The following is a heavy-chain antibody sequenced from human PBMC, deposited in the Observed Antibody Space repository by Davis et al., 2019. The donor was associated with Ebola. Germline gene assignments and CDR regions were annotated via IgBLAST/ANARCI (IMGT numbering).Heavy chain of an antibody. D-gene: IGHD3-10*01. CDR2: IWYDGSNK. CDR1: GFTFSSYG. Sequence: GESLKISCAASGFTFSSYGMHWVRQAPGKGLEWVAVIWYDGSNKYYADSVKGRFTISRDNSKNTLYLQMNSLRAEDTAVYYCARDRRRTLMVQGVGVDYWGQGTLVTVSS. CDR3: ARDRRRTLMVQGVGVDY. J-gene: IGHJ4*02. V-gene: IGHV3-33*01.